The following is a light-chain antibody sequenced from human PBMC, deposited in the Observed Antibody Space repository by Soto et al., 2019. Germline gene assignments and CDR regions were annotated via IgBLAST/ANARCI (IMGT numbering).Light chain of an antibody. CDR2: GNR. J-gene: IGLJ3*02. Sequence: QSVLTQPPSVSGAPGQRVTISCTGNNSNLGAGYDVHWYQQLPGAAPKLVIFGNRNRPSGVPERFSGSKSGTSASLAITGLQAEDEADYSGQAYDYSLTAFVFGGGTKLAVL. CDR3: QAYDYSLTAFV. CDR1: NSNLGAGYD. V-gene: IGLV1-40*01.